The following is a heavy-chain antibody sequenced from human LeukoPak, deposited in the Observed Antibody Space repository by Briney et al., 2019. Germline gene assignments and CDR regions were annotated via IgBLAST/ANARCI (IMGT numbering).Heavy chain of an antibody. J-gene: IGHJ3*02. CDR3: ARNRNRGYDAFDI. V-gene: IGHV1-2*02. CDR2: INTNSGGT. CDR1: GYTFTGYY. D-gene: IGHD2-15*01. Sequence: ASVKVSCKASGYTFTGYYMHWVRKAPGQGHERMGWINTNSGGTNYAQKFQDRVTMTRDTSISKAYMELLRLISDDTAVYYCARNRNRGYDAFDIWGQGTMVTVSS.